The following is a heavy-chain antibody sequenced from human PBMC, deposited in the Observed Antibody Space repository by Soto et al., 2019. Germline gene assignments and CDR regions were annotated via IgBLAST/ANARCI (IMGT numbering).Heavy chain of an antibody. CDR3: ARGASVFDY. CDR2: VYHNGDT. V-gene: IGHV4-31*03. CDR1: GGSITYGGYY. Sequence: QVQLKESGPGLVKPSQTLSLTCTVSGGSITYGGYYWTWIRQQPGKGLEWIGRVYHNGDTDFNPFLKSRLTMSVDTSRNQFSLTINSVTAADTAVYFCARGASVFDYWGQGALVTVSS. J-gene: IGHJ4*02.